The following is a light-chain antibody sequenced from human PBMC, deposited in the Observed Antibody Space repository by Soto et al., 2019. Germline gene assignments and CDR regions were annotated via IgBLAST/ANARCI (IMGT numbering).Light chain of an antibody. Sequence: EIVLTQSPATLSLSPGERATLSCRASQSVSSYLAWYQQKPGQAPRLLIYDASNRATGIPARFSGSGSGTDFTLTISSLELEDFAVYYCQQRSKWPPWVTFGGGTKVDIK. CDR2: DAS. J-gene: IGKJ4*01. CDR1: QSVSSY. CDR3: QQRSKWPPWVT. V-gene: IGKV3-11*01.